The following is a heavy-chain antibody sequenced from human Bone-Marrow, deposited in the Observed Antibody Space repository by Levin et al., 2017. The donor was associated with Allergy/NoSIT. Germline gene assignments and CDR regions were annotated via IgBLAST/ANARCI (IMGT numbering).Heavy chain of an antibody. Sequence: ASGPTLVKPTQTLTLTCTFSGFSLSANGVAVGWIRQPPGKALEWLALVSWDNNKRYSPSLRSRPTITKDTSKTQVVRTMTYMDPVDTATYYCVHKVSSSWFNNYYFYMDVWGKGTTVTVSS. CDR2: VSWDNNK. D-gene: IGHD6-13*01. CDR3: VHKVSSSWFNNYYFYMDV. CDR1: GFSLSANGVA. J-gene: IGHJ6*03. V-gene: IGHV2-5*02.